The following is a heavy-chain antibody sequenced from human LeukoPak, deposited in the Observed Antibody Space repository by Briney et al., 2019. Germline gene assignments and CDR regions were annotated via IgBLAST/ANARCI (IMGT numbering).Heavy chain of an antibody. CDR1: GFTFSSYA. J-gene: IGHJ6*02. CDR3: ARDRGALRYFDWLPYYYYGMDV. Sequence: PGGPLRLSCAASGFTFSSYAMSWVRQAPGKGLEWVSYISSSGSTIYYADSVKGRFTISRDDAKNSLYLQMNSLRAEDTAVYYCARDRGALRYFDWLPYYYYGMDVWGQGTTVTVSS. V-gene: IGHV3-48*04. D-gene: IGHD3-9*01. CDR2: ISSSGSTI.